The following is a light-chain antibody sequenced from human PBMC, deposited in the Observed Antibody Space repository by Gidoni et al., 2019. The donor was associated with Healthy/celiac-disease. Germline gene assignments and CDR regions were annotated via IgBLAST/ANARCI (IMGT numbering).Light chain of an antibody. CDR3: QQYGSSPPT. V-gene: IGKV3-20*01. Sequence: EIVLTQSPGTLSLSPGESATLSCRASQRVSSSYLAWYQQKPGQAPRLLIYGASSRATGIPARFSGSGSGTDFTLTISRLEPEDFAVYYCQQYGSSPPTFGQGTKVEIK. J-gene: IGKJ1*01. CDR2: GAS. CDR1: QRVSSSY.